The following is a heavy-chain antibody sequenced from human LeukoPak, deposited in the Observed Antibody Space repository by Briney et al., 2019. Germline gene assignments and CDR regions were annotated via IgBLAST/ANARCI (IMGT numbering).Heavy chain of an antibody. CDR2: IYYSGST. J-gene: IGHJ4*02. D-gene: IGHD2-2*01. CDR3: ARDACSSTSCSFDY. CDR1: GGSISSGGYY. Sequence: PSETLSLTCTVSGGSISSGGYYWSWIRQHPGKGXXXXGYIYYSGSTYYNPSLKSRVTISVDTSKNQFSLKLSSVTAADTAVYYCARDACSSTSCSFDYWGQGTLVTVSS. V-gene: IGHV4-31*03.